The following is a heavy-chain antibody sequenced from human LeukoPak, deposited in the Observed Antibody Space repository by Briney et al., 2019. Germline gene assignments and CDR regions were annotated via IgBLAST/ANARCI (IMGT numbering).Heavy chain of an antibody. CDR2: IYYSGRT. CDR3: ARSADSSGWIYYYYYGMDV. V-gene: IGHV4-59*01. Sequence: SETLSLTCTVSGGSISSFYWSWIRQPPGKGLEWIRYIYYSGRTNYNPSLKRRVTISVDTSKNQFSLKLSSVTAADTAVYYCARSADSSGWIYYYYYGMDVWGQGTTVTVSS. J-gene: IGHJ6*02. CDR1: GGSISSFY. D-gene: IGHD6-19*01.